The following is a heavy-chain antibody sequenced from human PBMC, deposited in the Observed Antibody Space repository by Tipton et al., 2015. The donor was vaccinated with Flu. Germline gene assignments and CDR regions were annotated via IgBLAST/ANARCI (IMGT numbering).Heavy chain of an antibody. CDR3: VRRDYSNYVSEPKNWFDP. J-gene: IGHJ5*02. CDR2: VHRAGNP. CDR1: GDSIGSGYF. V-gene: IGHV4-38-2*01. Sequence: TLSLTCSVSGDSIGSGYFWGWIRQAPGQGLEWIGNVHRAGNPYYNPSLKSRVTISVDTSKNQFSLRLYSVTAADTAVYYCVRRDYSNYVSEPKNWFDPWGQGTLVTVSS. D-gene: IGHD6-13*01.